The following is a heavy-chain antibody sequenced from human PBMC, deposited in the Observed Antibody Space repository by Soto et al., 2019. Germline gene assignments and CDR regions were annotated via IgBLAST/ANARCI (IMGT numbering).Heavy chain of an antibody. CDR2: IYYSGST. CDR1: VGSISSGGYY. Sequence: PWETLSLTCTFSVGSISSGGYYCSWIRQHPGKGLEWIGYIYYSGSTYYNPSLKSRVTISVDTSKNQFSLKLSSVTAADTAVYYCARVVRGVIKGGFESWGQGTLVNVS. V-gene: IGHV4-31*03. D-gene: IGHD3-10*01. CDR3: ARVVRGVIKGGFES. J-gene: IGHJ4*02.